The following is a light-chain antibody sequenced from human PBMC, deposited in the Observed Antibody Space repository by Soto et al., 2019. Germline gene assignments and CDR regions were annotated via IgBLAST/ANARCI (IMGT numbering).Light chain of an antibody. V-gene: IGKV3-20*01. CDR3: QQYASSPIT. Sequence: EIVLTQSPGTLSVSPGERATLSCRASQSVGRNYLAWYQQKPGQAPRLLIYGASSRATGIPDRFSGSGSGTDFTLTISRLEPEDFAVYYCQQYASSPITFGGGNKVETK. J-gene: IGKJ4*01. CDR2: GAS. CDR1: QSVGRNY.